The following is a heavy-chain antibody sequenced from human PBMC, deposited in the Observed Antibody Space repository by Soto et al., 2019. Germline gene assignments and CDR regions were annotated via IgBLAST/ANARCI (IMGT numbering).Heavy chain of an antibody. J-gene: IGHJ4*02. V-gene: IGHV4-4*07. Sequence: SETLSHTCTVSGGSFKNYYWTWIRQPAGKTLEWIGRIYPSEGTYYNPSLESRVTGSLDRSKSQFSLELKSVTAADTAVYCCTKYRRADAEGYSFDYWGQGDLVT. CDR2: IYPSEGT. CDR3: TKYRRADAEGYSFDY. D-gene: IGHD2-15*01. CDR1: GGSFKNYY.